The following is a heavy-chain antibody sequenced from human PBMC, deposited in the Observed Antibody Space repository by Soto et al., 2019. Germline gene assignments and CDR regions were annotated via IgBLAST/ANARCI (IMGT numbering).Heavy chain of an antibody. CDR3: ARRYCTGGSCYPYFDY. D-gene: IGHD2-15*01. Sequence: QVQLMESGGGLVKPGGSLRVSCAASGFTFSDYYMSWIRQAPGKGLEWVSYISSSGSTIYYGDSVKGRFTISRDNAKNSLYLQMNSLRAEDTAVYYCARRYCTGGSCYPYFDYWGQGTLVTVSS. CDR1: GFTFSDYY. J-gene: IGHJ4*02. V-gene: IGHV3-11*01. CDR2: ISSSGSTI.